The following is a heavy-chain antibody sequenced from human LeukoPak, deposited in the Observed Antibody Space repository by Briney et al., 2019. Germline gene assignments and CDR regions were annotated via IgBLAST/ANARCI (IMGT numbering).Heavy chain of an antibody. CDR1: GFTFSTYW. D-gene: IGHD3-9*01. Sequence: PGGSLRLSCAASGFTFSTYWMSWVRQAPGKGLEWVANMDQDGTEKNYVDSVKGRFTISRDNAKNSLYLQMNSLRAEDTAVYYCARDDWGFDYWGQGTLVTVSS. V-gene: IGHV3-7*05. J-gene: IGHJ4*02. CDR3: ARDDWGFDY. CDR2: MDQDGTEK.